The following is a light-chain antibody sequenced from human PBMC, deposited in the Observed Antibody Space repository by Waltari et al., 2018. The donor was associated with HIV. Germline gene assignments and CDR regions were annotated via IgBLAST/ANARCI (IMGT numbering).Light chain of an antibody. J-gene: IGLJ3*02. Sequence: QSALTQPASVSGSPGQSITISCTGTSSDVGGYNYVSWYQQHPGEAPKLIIYDVNKRPSGVSNRFSGYKSGNTASLTISGLQAEDEADYSCCSFAGSSAFRVFGGGTKLTVL. V-gene: IGLV2-23*02. CDR2: DVN. CDR3: CSFAGSSAFRV. CDR1: SSDVGGYNY.